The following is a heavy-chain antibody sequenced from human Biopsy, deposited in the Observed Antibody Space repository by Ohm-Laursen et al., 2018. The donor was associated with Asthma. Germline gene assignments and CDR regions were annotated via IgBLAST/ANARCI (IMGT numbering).Heavy chain of an antibody. D-gene: IGHD3-22*01. CDR1: GFVFSQCG. J-gene: IGHJ3*02. V-gene: IGHV3-30*03. Sequence: SLRVSCAASGFVFSQCGMHWVRQGPGKGLEWVALVSSDGHNKYYEDSVKGRFTISRDNSRKRLYLQINRLTVEDSAVYFCARQSGQDYGDSSGFDIWGQGTKVTVSS. CDR2: VSSDGHNK. CDR3: ARQSGQDYGDSSGFDI.